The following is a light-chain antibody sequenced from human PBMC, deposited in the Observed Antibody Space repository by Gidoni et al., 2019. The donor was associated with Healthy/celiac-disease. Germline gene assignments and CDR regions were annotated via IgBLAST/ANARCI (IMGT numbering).Light chain of an antibody. Sequence: EIVLTQSPATLSLSPGERATLSCRASQSVSSYLAWYQQTPGQAPRLLIYDASNRATGIPARFSGSGSGTDFTLTISSLEPEDFAVYYCQQRSNWPLFTFGGXTKVEIK. J-gene: IGKJ4*01. CDR2: DAS. V-gene: IGKV3-11*01. CDR3: QQRSNWPLFT. CDR1: QSVSSY.